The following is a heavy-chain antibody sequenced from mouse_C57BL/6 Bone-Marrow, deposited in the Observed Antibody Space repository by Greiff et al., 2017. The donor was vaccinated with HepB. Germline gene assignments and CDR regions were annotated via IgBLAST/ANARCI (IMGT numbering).Heavy chain of an antibody. CDR2: IYPGDGDT. Sequence: VQGVESGPELVKPGASVKISCKASGYAFSSSWMNWVKQRPGKGLEWIGRIYPGDGDTNYNGKFKGKATLTADKSSSTAYMQLSSLTSEDSAVYFCARRDGSSYEFAYWGQGTLVTVSA. CDR1: GYAFSSSW. V-gene: IGHV1-82*01. CDR3: ARRDGSSYEFAY. J-gene: IGHJ3*01. D-gene: IGHD1-1*01.